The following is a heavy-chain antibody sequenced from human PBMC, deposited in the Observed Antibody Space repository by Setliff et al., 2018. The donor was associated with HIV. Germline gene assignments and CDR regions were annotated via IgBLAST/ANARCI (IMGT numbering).Heavy chain of an antibody. CDR1: GGSINSHY. V-gene: IGHV4-59*08. CDR2: MYFSGST. J-gene: IGHJ4*02. Sequence: ETLSLTCTVSGGSINSHYWNWVRQAPGKGLEWIGTMYFSGSTYYNPSLKSRVTISVDTSKNQFSLKLSSVTAADTAVYYCARRRIDVYYFDYWGQGTLVTVSS. D-gene: IGHD3-16*01. CDR3: ARRRIDVYYFDY.